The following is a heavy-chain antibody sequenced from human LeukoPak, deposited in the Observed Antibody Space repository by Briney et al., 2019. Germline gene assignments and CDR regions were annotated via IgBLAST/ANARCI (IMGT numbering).Heavy chain of an antibody. CDR1: GGSISSSSYY. D-gene: IGHD6-13*01. CDR3: ARARAGAFIH. J-gene: IGHJ4*02. V-gene: IGHV4-39*01. CDR2: IYYSGST. Sequence: SETLSLTCTVSGGSISSSSYYWGWIRQPPGKGLEWIGSIYYSGSTYYNPSLKSRVTISVDTSKNQFSLKLSSVTAADTAVYYCARARAGAFIHWGQGTLVTVSS.